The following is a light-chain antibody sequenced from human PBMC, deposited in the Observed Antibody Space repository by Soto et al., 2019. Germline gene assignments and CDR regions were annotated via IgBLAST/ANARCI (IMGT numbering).Light chain of an antibody. CDR2: GAS. J-gene: IGKJ1*01. CDR3: QQYGTSPRT. V-gene: IGKV3-20*01. CDR1: QSVSSNY. Sequence: EIVLTQSPGTLSLSPGERATLSCRASQSVSSNYLAWYQQKPGQAPRLVIYGASSRGTGIPDRVSGSGSGTDCTLTISRLEPEDFAVYYCQQYGTSPRTFGQGTKVEIK.